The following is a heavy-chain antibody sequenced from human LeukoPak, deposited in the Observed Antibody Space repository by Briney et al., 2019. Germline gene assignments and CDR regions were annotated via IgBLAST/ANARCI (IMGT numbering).Heavy chain of an antibody. CDR2: IYLGDADT. CDR3: VKCLRDSSTYYGPDDAFDI. D-gene: IGHD3-22*01. Sequence: GESLKISCKGYGYTFTSYWIGWVRQMPGKGLEWMGIIYLGDADTRYCPSFQGQVTISADKSISTAYLQWSSLKASDTAMYFCVKCLRDSSTYYGPDDAFDIWGQGTMVTVSS. CDR1: GYTFTSYW. V-gene: IGHV5-51*01. J-gene: IGHJ3*02.